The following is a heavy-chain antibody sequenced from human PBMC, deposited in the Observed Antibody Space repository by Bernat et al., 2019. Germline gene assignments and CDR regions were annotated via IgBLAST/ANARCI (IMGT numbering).Heavy chain of an antibody. J-gene: IGHJ3*02. CDR2: IYYSGNT. V-gene: IGHV4-31*03. D-gene: IGHD3-16*01. CDR1: GGSISTGDYY. Sequence: QVQLQESGPGLVKPSQTLSLICTVSGGSISTGDYYWSWIRQHPGKGLEWIGYIYYSGNTYYNPSLKSRVTISVDTSKNQFSLKLSSVTAADTAVYFCARVEGAYVDFDIWGHGTMVTVSS. CDR3: ARVEGAYVDFDI.